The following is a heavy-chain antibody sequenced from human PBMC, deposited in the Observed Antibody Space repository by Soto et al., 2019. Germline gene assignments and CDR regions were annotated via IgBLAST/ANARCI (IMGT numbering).Heavy chain of an antibody. CDR1: GSPFD. CDR2: IVPDGRNQ. J-gene: IGHJ3*01. CDR3: ARGPTRGAFDL. Sequence: PGGSLRLSCVASGSPFDVHWVRQAPGKGPEWVAHIVPDGRNQYWADSVKGRFTGSRDNAKNTVYLQMNSLRTEDTAVYYCARGPTRGAFDLWGRGTMVTVSS. V-gene: IGHV3-30-3*01.